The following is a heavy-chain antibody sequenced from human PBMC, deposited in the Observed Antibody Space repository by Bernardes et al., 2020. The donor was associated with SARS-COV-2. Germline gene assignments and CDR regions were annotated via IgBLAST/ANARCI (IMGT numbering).Heavy chain of an antibody. J-gene: IGHJ4*02. V-gene: IGHV3-21*01. CDR3: ARDSGWVRGVIGN. CDR1: GFTFSSYS. D-gene: IGHD3-10*01. CDR2: ISSSSSYI. Sequence: GGSLRLSCAASGFTFSSYSMNWVRQAPGKGLYWVSSISSSSSYIYYADSVKGRFTISRDNAKNSLYLQMNSLRAEDTAVYYCARDSGWVRGVIGNWGQGTLVTVST.